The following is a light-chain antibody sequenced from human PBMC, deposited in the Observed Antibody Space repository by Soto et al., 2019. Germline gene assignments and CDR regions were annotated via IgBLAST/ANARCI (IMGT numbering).Light chain of an antibody. CDR3: QQYNNWPHT. CDR2: GVS. V-gene: IGKV3-15*01. CDR1: QSLGSSYNY. J-gene: IGKJ2*01. Sequence: EIVMTQSPVTLSMSPGERATLSCRASQSLGSSYNYLAWYQQKPGQAPRLLIYGVSTRATGVPVRFSGSGSGTEFTLTVNSLQSEDFAVYYCQQYNNWPHTLGQGTKVDIK.